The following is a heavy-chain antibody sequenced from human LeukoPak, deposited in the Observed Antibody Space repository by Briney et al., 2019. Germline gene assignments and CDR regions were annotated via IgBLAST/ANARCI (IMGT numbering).Heavy chain of an antibody. CDR2: ISGTGTRT. J-gene: IGHJ4*02. CDR3: AKGTYYYGSGSTETFGEN. CDR1: GFTFSSYA. Sequence: GSLRLSCAASGFTFSSYAMSWVRQAPGKGLEWVSVISGTGTRTYYADSVKGRFTISRDNSKDTLYLQMNSLRAEDTAVYYCAKGTYYYGSGSTETFGENWGQGILVTVSS. D-gene: IGHD3-10*01. V-gene: IGHV3-23*01.